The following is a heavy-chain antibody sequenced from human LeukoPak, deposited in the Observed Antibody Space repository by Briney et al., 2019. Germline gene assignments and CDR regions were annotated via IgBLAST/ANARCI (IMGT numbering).Heavy chain of an antibody. Sequence: PSETLSLTSTVSGGSISSGSYYWSWIRQPAGKGLEWIGRIYTSGSTNYNPSLKSRVTISVDTSKNQFSLKLSSVTAADTAVYYCARDTDIVVVPAVKYNWFDPWGQGTLVTVSS. CDR3: ARDTDIVVVPAVKYNWFDP. CDR2: IYTSGST. D-gene: IGHD2-2*01. J-gene: IGHJ5*02. CDR1: GGSISSGSYY. V-gene: IGHV4-61*02.